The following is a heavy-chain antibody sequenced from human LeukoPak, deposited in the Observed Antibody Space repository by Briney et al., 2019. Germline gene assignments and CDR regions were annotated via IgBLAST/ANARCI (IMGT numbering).Heavy chain of an antibody. V-gene: IGHV3-48*01. CDR3: AKAYDGYYYDSSGYLGVDY. D-gene: IGHD3-22*01. Sequence: GGSLRLSCAASGFTFSSYSMNWVRQAPGKGLEWVSYISSSSSTIYYADSVKGRFTISRDNAKNSLYLQMNSLRAEDTAVYYCAKAYDGYYYDSSGYLGVDYWGQGTLVTVSS. J-gene: IGHJ4*02. CDR1: GFTFSSYS. CDR2: ISSSSSTI.